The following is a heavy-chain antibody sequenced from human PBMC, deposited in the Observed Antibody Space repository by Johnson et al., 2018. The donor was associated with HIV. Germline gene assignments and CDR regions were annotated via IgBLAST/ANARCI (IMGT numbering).Heavy chain of an antibody. J-gene: IGHJ3*01. V-gene: IGHV3-11*04. D-gene: IGHD4-11*01. CDR3: AKETRDSRSAFDV. CDR2: ISSSGSTI. Sequence: QMQLVESGGGLVKPGGSLRLSCAASGFTFSDYYMSWIRQAPGKGLEWVSYISSSGSTIYYADSVKGRFTISRDNAKNSLYLQMNNLRPEDTAVYYCAKETRDSRSAFDVWGQGTLVTVSS. CDR1: GFTFSDYY.